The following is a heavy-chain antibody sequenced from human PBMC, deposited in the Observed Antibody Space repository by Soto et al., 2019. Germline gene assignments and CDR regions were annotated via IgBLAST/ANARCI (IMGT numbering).Heavy chain of an antibody. CDR3: ARRVSTAELFDY. CDR2: IYPGDSDT. Sequence: PGESLKISCEGFGYSFSNYWIAWVRQMPGKGLEWMGIIYPGDSDTRYSPSFECLVTITADKSLSTAYLQWDSLEASDTAMYYCARRVSTAELFDYWGQGTPVTVSS. J-gene: IGHJ4*02. D-gene: IGHD2-2*01. V-gene: IGHV5-51*01. CDR1: GYSFSNYW.